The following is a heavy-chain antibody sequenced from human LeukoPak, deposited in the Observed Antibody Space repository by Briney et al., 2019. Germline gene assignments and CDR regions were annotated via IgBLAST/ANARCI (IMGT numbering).Heavy chain of an antibody. CDR3: AREEEWELLVLDY. D-gene: IGHD1-26*01. CDR2: INSDGSST. Sequence: RGSLRLSCAASVFTFSSYWLRWVRQAPGKGVVWVSRINSDGSSTSYADSVKGRFTISRDNAKNTLYLQMNSLRAEDTAVYYCAREEEWELLVLDYWGQGTLVTVSS. CDR1: VFTFSSYW. V-gene: IGHV3-74*01. J-gene: IGHJ4*02.